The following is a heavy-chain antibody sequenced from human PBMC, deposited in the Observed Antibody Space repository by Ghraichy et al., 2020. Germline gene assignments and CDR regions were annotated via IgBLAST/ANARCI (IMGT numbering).Heavy chain of an antibody. V-gene: IGHV7-4-1*02. CDR3: TRDQGS. CDR1: GFPFTNSA. CDR2: INTNTGNP. Sequence: GESLNISCKASGFPFTNSAINWVRQAPGQGLEWMGWINTNTGNPAYAQGFTGRFVFSLDTSANTTYLQISSLKFEDTAIYYCTRDQGSWGQGTLVTVSS. J-gene: IGHJ4*02. D-gene: IGHD2-15*01.